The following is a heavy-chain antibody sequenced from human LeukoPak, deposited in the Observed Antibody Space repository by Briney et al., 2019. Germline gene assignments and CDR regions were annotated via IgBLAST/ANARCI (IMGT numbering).Heavy chain of an antibody. CDR2: IYYSGST. V-gene: IGHV4-39*07. CDR3: ARIMTTVTTSRIGYYYYYMDV. Sequence: SETLSLTCTVSGGSISSSSYYWGWIRQPPGKGLEWIGSIYYSGSTYYNPSLKSRVTISVDTSKNQFSLKLSSVTAADTAVYYCARIMTTVTTSRIGYYYYYMDVWGKGTTVTVSS. J-gene: IGHJ6*03. D-gene: IGHD4-11*01. CDR1: GGSISSSSYY.